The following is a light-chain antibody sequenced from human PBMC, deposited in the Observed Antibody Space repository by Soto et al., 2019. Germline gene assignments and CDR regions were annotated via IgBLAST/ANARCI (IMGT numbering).Light chain of an antibody. CDR1: QIVSSN. CDR2: GAS. V-gene: IGKV3-15*01. CDR3: QQYNNWPPVT. J-gene: IGKJ4*01. Sequence: EIVMTQSPATLSVSPGERATLSCRASQIVSSNLAWYQQKPGQAPRLLIYGASSRATGIPARFSGSGSGTEFTLTISSLQSEDFSVYYCQQYNNWPPVTCGGGTKVEIK.